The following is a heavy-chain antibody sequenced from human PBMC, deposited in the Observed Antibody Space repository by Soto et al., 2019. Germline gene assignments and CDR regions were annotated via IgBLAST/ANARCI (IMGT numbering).Heavy chain of an antibody. CDR1: GSSLRVSS. Sequence: SLTSALSGSSLRVSSAIWIRSPHGKGPERLGYAYYSGTTVYNPSLKSRLSISVDTSKKHASLRLNSVTAADTAVYFCARELDGGYLAYWGEG. D-gene: IGHD2-2*01. CDR3: ARELDGGYLAY. CDR2: AYYSGTT. V-gene: IGHV4-59*11. J-gene: IGHJ4*02.